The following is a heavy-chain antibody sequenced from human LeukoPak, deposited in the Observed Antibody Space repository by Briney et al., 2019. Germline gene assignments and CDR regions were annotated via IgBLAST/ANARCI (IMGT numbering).Heavy chain of an antibody. CDR1: GGTFSSYA. CDR2: IIPIFGIA. CDR3: ARVLDLSDWFDP. D-gene: IGHD3-16*02. J-gene: IGHJ5*02. V-gene: IGHV1-69*04. Sequence: SVKVSCKASGGTFSSYAISWVRQAPGQGLEWMGRIIPIFGIANYAQKFQGRVTITADKSTSTAYMELSSLRSEDTAVYYCARVLDLSDWFDPWGQGTLVTVSS.